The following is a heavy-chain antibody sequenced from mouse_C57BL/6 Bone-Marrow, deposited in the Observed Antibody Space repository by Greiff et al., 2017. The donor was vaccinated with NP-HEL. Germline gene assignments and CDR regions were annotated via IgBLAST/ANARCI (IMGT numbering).Heavy chain of an antibody. Sequence: EVKLVESGEGLVKPGGSLKLSCAASGFTFSSYAMSWVRQTPEKRLEWVAYISSGCDYIYYADTVKGRFTISRDNARNTLYLQMSSLKSEDTAMYYCTRAPPYYYGSSWYFDVWGTGTTVTVSS. J-gene: IGHJ1*03. D-gene: IGHD1-1*01. CDR2: ISSGCDYI. V-gene: IGHV5-9-1*02. CDR3: TRAPPYYYGSSWYFDV. CDR1: GFTFSSYA.